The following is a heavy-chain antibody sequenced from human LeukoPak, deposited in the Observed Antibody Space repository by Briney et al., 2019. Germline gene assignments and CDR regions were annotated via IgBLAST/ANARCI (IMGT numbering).Heavy chain of an antibody. D-gene: IGHD3-22*01. J-gene: IGHJ4*02. Sequence: SETLSVTCADSGGSISSSNWWSWVGQPPGKGLEWIGEIYHSGSTNYNPSLKSRVTISVDKSKNQFSLKLSSVTAADTAVYYCLTYGSSGRFAYWGQRTLVTVSS. CDR3: LTYGSSGRFAY. CDR1: GGSISSSNW. CDR2: IYHSGST. V-gene: IGHV4-4*02.